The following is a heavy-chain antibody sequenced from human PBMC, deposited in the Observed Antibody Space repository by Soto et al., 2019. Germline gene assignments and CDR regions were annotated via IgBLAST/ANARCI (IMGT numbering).Heavy chain of an antibody. CDR3: AKDPFYGSGNYYYYYMDF. V-gene: IGHV3-23*01. CDR1: GFTFSSYA. Sequence: ESVGGLVQPGGSLRLSCAASGFTFSSYAMSWVRQAPGKGLEWVSAISGSGGSTYYADSVKGRFTISRDNSKHTLYLQMNSLRAEDTAVYYCAKDPFYGSGNYYYYYMDFWGKGTTVTVSS. J-gene: IGHJ6*03. D-gene: IGHD3-10*01. CDR2: ISGSGGST.